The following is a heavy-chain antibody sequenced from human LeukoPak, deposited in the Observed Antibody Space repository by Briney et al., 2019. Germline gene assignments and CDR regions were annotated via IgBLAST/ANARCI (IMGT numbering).Heavy chain of an antibody. CDR2: ISAYNGNT. V-gene: IGHV1-18*01. CDR3: ARDWRHCSGGSCYSAAPYYFDY. Sequence: ASVKVSCKASGYTFTSYGISWVRQAPGQGLEWMGCISAYNGNTNYAQKLQGRVTMTTDTSTSTAYMELRSLRSDDTAVYYCARDWRHCSGGSCYSAAPYYFDYWGQGTLVTVSS. J-gene: IGHJ4*02. D-gene: IGHD2-15*01. CDR1: GYTFTSYG.